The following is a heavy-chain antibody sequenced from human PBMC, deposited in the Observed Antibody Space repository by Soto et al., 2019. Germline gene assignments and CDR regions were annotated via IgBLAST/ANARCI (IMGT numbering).Heavy chain of an antibody. CDR2: IYYSGST. Sequence: SETLSLTCTVSGGSISSGDYYWSWIRQPPGKGLEWIGYIYYSGSTYYNPSLKSRVTISVDTSKNQFSLKLSSVSAADTAVYYCARDGSCSSTSCYPYYYYYGMDVWGQGTTVTVSS. CDR1: GGSISSGDYY. V-gene: IGHV4-30-4*01. D-gene: IGHD2-2*01. CDR3: ARDGSCSSTSCYPYYYYYGMDV. J-gene: IGHJ6*02.